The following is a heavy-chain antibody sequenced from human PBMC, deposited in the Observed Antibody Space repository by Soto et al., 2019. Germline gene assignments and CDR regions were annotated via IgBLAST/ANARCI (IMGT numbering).Heavy chain of an antibody. J-gene: IGHJ4*02. V-gene: IGHV3-23*01. CDR3: ARDNNWMNDANPNDY. D-gene: IGHD1-1*01. Sequence: GGSLRLSCAASGFTFSSYAMTWVRQAPGKGLEWVSSLSGSGGNTYYADSVKGRFTISRDNSKNTLYLQMNSLRAEDTAVYYCARDNNWMNDANPNDYWGQGTLVTVSS. CDR1: GFTFSSYA. CDR2: LSGSGGNT.